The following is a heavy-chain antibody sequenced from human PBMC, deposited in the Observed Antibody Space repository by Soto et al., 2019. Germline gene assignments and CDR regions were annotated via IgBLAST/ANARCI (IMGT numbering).Heavy chain of an antibody. D-gene: IGHD3-3*01. CDR2: IYPADSDT. V-gene: IGHV5-51*01. Sequence: PGESLKISCKGSGYTFTSYWIAWVRQMPGKGLEWMGIIYPADSDTRYSPSFQGQVTISADKSISTAYLQWTSLKASDTAMYYWARVYGFSAGFWGQGTLVTVSS. CDR1: GYTFTSYW. J-gene: IGHJ4*02. CDR3: ARVYGFSAGF.